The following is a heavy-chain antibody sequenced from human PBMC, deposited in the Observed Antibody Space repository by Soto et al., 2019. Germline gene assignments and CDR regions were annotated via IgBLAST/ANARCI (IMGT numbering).Heavy chain of an antibody. CDR1: GFTFSSYA. CDR3: AKGYCSGGSCYSHYYYYYMDV. Sequence: EVQLLESGGGLVQPGGSLRLSCAASGFTFSSYAMSWVRQAPGKGLEWVSAISGRGGSTYYADSVKGRFTISRDNSKNTLYLQMNSLRAEDTAVYYCAKGYCSGGSCYSHYYYYYMDVWGKGTTVTVSS. V-gene: IGHV3-23*01. D-gene: IGHD2-15*01. CDR2: ISGRGGST. J-gene: IGHJ6*03.